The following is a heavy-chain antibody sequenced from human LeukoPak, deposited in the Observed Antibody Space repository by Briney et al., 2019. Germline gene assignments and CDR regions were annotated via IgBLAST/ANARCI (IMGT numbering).Heavy chain of an antibody. Sequence: GGSLRLSCAAAGFTFSSYEMNWVRQAPGKGLGWVAYITSSGRIIYYPDSVKGRFTISRDNAKNSLYLQMNSLRAEDTAVYYCASTGGYGSGTYDYYYFGMDVWGQGTTVTVSS. CDR2: ITSSGRII. D-gene: IGHD3-10*01. CDR1: GFTFSSYE. J-gene: IGHJ6*02. V-gene: IGHV3-48*03. CDR3: ASTGGYGSGTYDYYYFGMDV.